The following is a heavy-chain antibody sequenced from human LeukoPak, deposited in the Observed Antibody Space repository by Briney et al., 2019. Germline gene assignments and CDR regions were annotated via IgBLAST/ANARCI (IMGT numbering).Heavy chain of an antibody. CDR3: ATGGRITMVRGVYYINPFDY. D-gene: IGHD3-10*01. CDR2: FDPEDGKT. CDR1: GYTLTELF. J-gene: IGHJ4*02. V-gene: IGHV1-24*01. Sequence: VASVKVSCKVSGYTLTELFMHWVRQAPGKGLEWMGSFDPEDGKTIYARKFQGRVTMTEDTSTDTAYMELSSLRSEDTAVYYCATGGRITMVRGVYYINPFDYWGQGALVTVSS.